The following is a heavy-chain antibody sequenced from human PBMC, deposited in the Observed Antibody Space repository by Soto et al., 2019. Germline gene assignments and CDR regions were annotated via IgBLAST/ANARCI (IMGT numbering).Heavy chain of an antibody. D-gene: IGHD3-10*01. CDR3: AHLHTYYYGSGNNY. CDR1: GFSLSTSGVG. CDR2: IYWDDDK. J-gene: IGHJ4*02. V-gene: IGHV2-5*02. Sequence: QITLKESGPTLVKPTQTLTLTCTFSGFSLSTSGVGVGWIRQPPGKALEWLALIYWDDDKRYSPSLKSRLTITKDTSKNQPALTMTDMDPVDTATYYCAHLHTYYYGSGNNYWGQGTLVTVSS.